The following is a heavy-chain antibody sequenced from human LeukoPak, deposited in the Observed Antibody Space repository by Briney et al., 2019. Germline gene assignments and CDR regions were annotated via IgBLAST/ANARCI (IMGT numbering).Heavy chain of an antibody. CDR3: ARMTTHYYYYGMDV. J-gene: IGHJ6*02. V-gene: IGHV2-70*01. Sequence: SGPALVKPTRTLTLTFTFSGFSLSTRGMGVRWIRQPPGKALEWLPLIDWDDDKYYSTSLKTRLTISKDTSKNQVVLTMTNMDPVDTATYYCARMTTHYYYYGMDVWGQGTTVTVSS. D-gene: IGHD4-11*01. CDR2: IDWDDDK. CDR1: GFSLSTRGMG.